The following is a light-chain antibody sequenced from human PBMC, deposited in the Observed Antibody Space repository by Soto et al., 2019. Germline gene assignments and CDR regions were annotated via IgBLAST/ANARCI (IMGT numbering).Light chain of an antibody. CDR1: SSDVGGYNY. Sequence: QSVLTQPASVSGSPGQSITISCTGTSSDVGGYNYVSWYQQHPGKAPKLMIYEVSNRPSGVSNRFSGSKSGNTASLTISGLQAEDEADYYCSSYTSCSTVSYVVFGGGTMLTVL. CDR3: SSYTSCSTVSYVV. J-gene: IGLJ2*01. CDR2: EVS. V-gene: IGLV2-14*01.